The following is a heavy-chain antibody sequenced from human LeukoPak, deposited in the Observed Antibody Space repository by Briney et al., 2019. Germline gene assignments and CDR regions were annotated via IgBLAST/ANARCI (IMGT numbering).Heavy chain of an antibody. J-gene: IGHJ4*02. CDR3: ATGCTGSSCYSLDY. CDR2: FDPEEGKT. D-gene: IGHD2-15*01. V-gene: IGHV1-24*01. Sequence: GPVKVSCKVSGYIVTELSMHWVPQAPGKGLEWRGVFDPEEGKTIYAQKFQGRVSMTEDTSTDTAYMELSSLRSEDTAVYYCATGCTGSSCYSLDYWGQGTLVTVSS. CDR1: GYIVTELS.